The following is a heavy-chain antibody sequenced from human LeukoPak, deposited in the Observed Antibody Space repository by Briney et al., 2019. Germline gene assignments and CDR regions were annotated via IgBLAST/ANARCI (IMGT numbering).Heavy chain of an antibody. D-gene: IGHD6-13*01. CDR1: GGSFSGYY. CDR2: IYHSGST. Sequence: SETLSLTCAVYGGSFSGYYWSWIRQPPGKGLEWIGEIYHSGSTNYNPSLKSRVTISVDKSKNQFSLKLSSVTAADTAVYYCARVKSVNSSSWYYFDYWGQGTLVTVSS. J-gene: IGHJ4*02. V-gene: IGHV4-34*01. CDR3: ARVKSVNSSSWYYFDY.